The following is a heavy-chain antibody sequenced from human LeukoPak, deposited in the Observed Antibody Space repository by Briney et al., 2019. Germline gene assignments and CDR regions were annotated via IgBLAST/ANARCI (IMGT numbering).Heavy chain of an antibody. CDR3: ARQSSVTSYFDY. V-gene: IGHV4-39*07. CDR2: LYYSGNT. CDR1: GGSISSSSYY. Sequence: SETLSLTCTVSGGSISSSSYYWGWLRQPPGKGLEWIGSLYYSGNTYYNPSLKSRVTISVDTSKNQFSLKLSSVTAADTAVYHCARQSSVTSYFDYWGQGTLVTVSS. D-gene: IGHD4-17*01. J-gene: IGHJ4*02.